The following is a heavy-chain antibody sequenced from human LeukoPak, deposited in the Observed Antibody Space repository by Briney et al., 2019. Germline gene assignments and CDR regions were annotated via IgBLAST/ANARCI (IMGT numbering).Heavy chain of an antibody. Sequence: GGSLRLSCSASGFTFSGYAMHWVRQAPGKGLEWVAVISYDGSNKYYADSVKGRFTISRDNSKNTLSLRTNSLRAEDTAVYYCARVGSSGYGVDYWGQGTLVTVSS. CDR3: ARVGSSGYGVDY. V-gene: IGHV3-30-3*01. J-gene: IGHJ4*02. CDR2: ISYDGSNK. CDR1: GFTFSGYA. D-gene: IGHD3-22*01.